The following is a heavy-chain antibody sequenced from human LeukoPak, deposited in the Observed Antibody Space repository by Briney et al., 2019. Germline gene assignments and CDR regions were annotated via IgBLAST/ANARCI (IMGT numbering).Heavy chain of an antibody. Sequence: SQTLSLTCTVSGGSISSGSYYWSWIRPPAGKGLEWIGRIYTSGSTNYNPSLKSRVTISVDTSKNQFSLKLSSVTAADTAVYYCASEGRYCSSTSCSLFDYWGQGTLVTVSS. CDR3: ASEGRYCSSTSCSLFDY. J-gene: IGHJ4*02. V-gene: IGHV4-61*02. CDR1: GGSISSGSYY. D-gene: IGHD2-2*01. CDR2: IYTSGST.